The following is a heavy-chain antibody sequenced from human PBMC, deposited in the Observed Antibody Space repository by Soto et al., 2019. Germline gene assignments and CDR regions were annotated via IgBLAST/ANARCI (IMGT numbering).Heavy chain of an antibody. Sequence: VTLKESGPVLVKPTETLTLTCTVSWFSLSNARMGVSWIRQPPGKALEWLAHIFSNDEKSYSTSLKSRLTISKDTSKSQVVLTMTNMDPVDTATYYCARHIVVVTATLFDYWGQGTLVTVSS. CDR3: ARHIVVVTATLFDY. CDR2: IFSNDEK. V-gene: IGHV2-26*01. CDR1: WFSLSNARMG. D-gene: IGHD2-21*02. J-gene: IGHJ4*02.